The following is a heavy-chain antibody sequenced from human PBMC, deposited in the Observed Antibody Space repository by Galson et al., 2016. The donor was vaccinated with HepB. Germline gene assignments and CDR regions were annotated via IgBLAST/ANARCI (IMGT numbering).Heavy chain of an antibody. CDR1: GGTFSSRYA. V-gene: IGHV1-69*06. J-gene: IGHJ5*02. CDR2: IIPIFGTA. CDR3: ARVSHLNPDPLGLRYFDWLLAGGWFDP. Sequence: SCKASGGTFSSRYAISWVRQVPGQGLEWMGGIIPIFGTANYARKFQGRVTITADKSTSTGYMELSSLRSEDTAVEYCARVSHLNPDPLGLRYFDWLLAGGWFDPWGQGTLVTVSS. D-gene: IGHD3-9*01.